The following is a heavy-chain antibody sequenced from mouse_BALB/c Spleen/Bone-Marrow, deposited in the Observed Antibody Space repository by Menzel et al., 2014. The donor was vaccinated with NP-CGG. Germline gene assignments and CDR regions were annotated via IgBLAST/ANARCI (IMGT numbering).Heavy chain of an antibody. CDR2: INPSNGRT. CDR1: GYTFTSYW. J-gene: IGHJ2*01. CDR3: ARTYFDY. V-gene: IGHV1S81*02. Sequence: LVESGAELVKPGASVKLSCKASGYTFTSYWMHWVKQRPGQGLEWIGEINPSNGRTNYNEKFKSKATLTVDKSSSTAYMHLSSLTSEDSAVYYCARTYFDYWGQGTTLTVSS.